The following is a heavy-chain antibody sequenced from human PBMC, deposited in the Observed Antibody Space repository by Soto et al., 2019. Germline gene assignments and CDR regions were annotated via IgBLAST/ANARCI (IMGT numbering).Heavy chain of an antibody. Sequence: TLSLTCTVSVGSVSSGSYYGSWIRQPPGNGLEWIGYIYNSGSTNYNPSLKSRVTISIETSNNQFFLKLSSVTAADTAVYYCARGDYYDSRGYPYGLDVWGQGTTVTVSS. CDR3: ARGDYYDSRGYPYGLDV. V-gene: IGHV4-61*01. CDR1: VGSVSSGSYY. J-gene: IGHJ6*02. D-gene: IGHD3-22*01. CDR2: IYNSGST.